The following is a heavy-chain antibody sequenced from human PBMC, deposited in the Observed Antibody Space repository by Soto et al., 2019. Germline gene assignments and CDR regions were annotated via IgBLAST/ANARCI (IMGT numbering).Heavy chain of an antibody. CDR2: IKSKTDGGTT. CDR1: GFTFSNAW. CDR3: WGLDMVRGDPYYYGMDV. J-gene: IGHJ6*02. V-gene: IGHV3-15*01. D-gene: IGHD3-10*01. Sequence: EVQLVESGGGFVKPGGSLRLSCAASGFTFSNAWMSWVRQAPGKGLEWVGRIKSKTDGGTTDYAAPVKGRFTISRDDSKNTLYLQMNSLKTEDTAVYYCWGLDMVRGDPYYYGMDVWGQGTTVTVSS.